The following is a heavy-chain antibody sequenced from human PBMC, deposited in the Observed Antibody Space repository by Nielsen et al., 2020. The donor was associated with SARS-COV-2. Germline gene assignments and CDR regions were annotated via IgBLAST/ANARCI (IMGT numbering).Heavy chain of an antibody. Sequence: GSLRLSCTVSGGSISSYYWSWIRQPPGKGLEWIGYIYYSGSTNYNPSLKSRVTISVDTSKNQFFLKLSSVTAADTAVYYCARDSSDAPWLFDPWGQGTLVTVSS. CDR1: GGSISSYY. D-gene: IGHD3-10*01. CDR2: IYYSGST. CDR3: ARDSSDAPWLFDP. V-gene: IGHV4-59*01. J-gene: IGHJ5*02.